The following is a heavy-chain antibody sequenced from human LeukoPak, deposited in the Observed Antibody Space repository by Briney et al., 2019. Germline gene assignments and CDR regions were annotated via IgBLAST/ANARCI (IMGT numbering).Heavy chain of an antibody. CDR2: INIEGSIT. CDR1: GFSFSNYW. J-gene: IGHJ5*02. D-gene: IGHD7-27*01. Sequence: GGSLRLSCAASGFSFSNYWMHWVRQTPGKGLVWVARINIEGSITTYADSVKGRFTTSRDNAKNTLYLQMNSLRAEDTAVYHCVRTLGGAWGQGTLVTVST. CDR3: VRTLGGA. V-gene: IGHV3-74*01.